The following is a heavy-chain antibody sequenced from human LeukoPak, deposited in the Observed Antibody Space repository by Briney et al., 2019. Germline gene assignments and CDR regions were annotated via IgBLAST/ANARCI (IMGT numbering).Heavy chain of an antibody. CDR3: ARGRSYDFWSGYYTRTFDY. Sequence: KTSETLSLTCTVSGGSISSGGYYWSWIRQPPGKGLEWIRYIYHSESTYYNPSLNSRVTISVDTSKNQFSLKLSSVTAPDTAVYYCARGRSYDFWSGYYTRTFDYWGQGTLVTVSS. V-gene: IGHV4-30-2*01. CDR2: IYHSEST. J-gene: IGHJ4*02. CDR1: GGSISSGGYY. D-gene: IGHD3-3*01.